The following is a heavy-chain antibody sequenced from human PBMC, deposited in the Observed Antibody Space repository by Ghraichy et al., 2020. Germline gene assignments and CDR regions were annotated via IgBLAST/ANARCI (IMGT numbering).Heavy chain of an antibody. CDR2: ISAYNGNT. J-gene: IGHJ3*02. CDR3: ARGEGGYYYGAFDI. CDR1: GYTFTSYG. V-gene: IGHV1-18*01. Sequence: ASVKVSCKASGYTFTSYGISWVRQAPGQGLEWMGWISAYNGNTNYAQKLQGRVTMTTDPSTSTAYMELRSLRSDDTAVYYCARGEGGYYYGAFDIWGQGTMVTVSS. D-gene: IGHD3-22*01.